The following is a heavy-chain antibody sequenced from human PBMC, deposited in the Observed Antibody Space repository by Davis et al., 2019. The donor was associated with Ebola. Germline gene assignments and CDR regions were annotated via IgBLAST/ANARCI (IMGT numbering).Heavy chain of an antibody. CDR2: ISSGSVIT. CDR3: AKTYRSGRSFDY. V-gene: IGHV3-23*01. Sequence: GESLKISCAASGFTFSIYAMTWVRQGPGKGLEWVSLISSGSVITYYTDSVKGRFTISRDNSKNTLYLQMNSLRPDDTAIYYCAKTYRSGRSFDYWGQGTLVTVSS. CDR1: GFTFSIYA. D-gene: IGHD6-19*01. J-gene: IGHJ4*02.